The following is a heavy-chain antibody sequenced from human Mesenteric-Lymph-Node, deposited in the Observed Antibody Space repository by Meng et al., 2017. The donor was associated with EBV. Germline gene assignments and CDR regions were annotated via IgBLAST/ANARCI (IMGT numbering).Heavy chain of an antibody. J-gene: IGHJ4*02. V-gene: IGHV1-18*01. CDR3: ARWDQYYDSSGYDY. Sequence: VQRVRSGAWVKKPGASVKVSCKASGYTFTSYSISWVRQAPGQGLEWMGWISAYNGNTNYAQKLQGRVTMTTDTSTSTAYMELRSLRSDDTAVYYCARWDQYYDSSGYDYWGQGTLVTVSS. D-gene: IGHD3-22*01. CDR1: GYTFTSYS. CDR2: ISAYNGNT.